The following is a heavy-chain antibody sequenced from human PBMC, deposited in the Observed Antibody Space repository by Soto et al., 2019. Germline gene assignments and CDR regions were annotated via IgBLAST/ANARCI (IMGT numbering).Heavy chain of an antibody. V-gene: IGHV3-74*01. CDR1: GFSLGHYW. D-gene: IGHD1-26*01. J-gene: IGHJ4*02. CDR3: GRGHYSGSQYTLGH. CDR2: ANNDGTFT. Sequence: PGGSLRLSCAASGFSLGHYWMHWVRQSPGKGLVWVSRANNDGTFTNYADSVEGRFTISRDNAKNTLYLEMNSLRDEDTAVYFCGRGHYSGSQYTLGHWGQGIPVTVSS.